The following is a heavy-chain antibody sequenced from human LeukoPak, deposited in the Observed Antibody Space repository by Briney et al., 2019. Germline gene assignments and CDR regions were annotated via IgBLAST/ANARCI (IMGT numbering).Heavy chain of an antibody. CDR2: ISSNGGST. Sequence: GGFLRLSCSASGFTFSNYAMHWVRQAPGKGLESVSAISSNGGSTYYADSVKGRFTISRDNSRNTLYLQMSSLRAEDTAVYYCLSGDYWGQGTLVTVSS. CDR1: GFTFSNYA. V-gene: IGHV3-64D*06. J-gene: IGHJ4*02. CDR3: LSGDY. D-gene: IGHD3-10*01.